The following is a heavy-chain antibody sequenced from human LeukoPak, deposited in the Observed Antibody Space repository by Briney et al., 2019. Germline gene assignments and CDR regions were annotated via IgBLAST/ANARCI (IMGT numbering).Heavy chain of an antibody. J-gene: IGHJ4*02. V-gene: IGHV1-18*01. CDR1: GYTFTSYG. Sequence: ASVKVSCKASGYTFTSYGISWVRQAPGQGLEWMGWISAYNGNTNYAQKLQGRVTMTTDTSTSTAYMELRSLRSDDTAVYYCARDLNRYCSGGSCYKFDYWGQETLVTVSS. D-gene: IGHD2-15*01. CDR3: ARDLNRYCSGGSCYKFDY. CDR2: ISAYNGNT.